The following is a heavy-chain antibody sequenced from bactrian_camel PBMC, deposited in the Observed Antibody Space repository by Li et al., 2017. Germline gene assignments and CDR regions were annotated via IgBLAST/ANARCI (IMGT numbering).Heavy chain of an antibody. V-gene: IGHV3S55*01. J-gene: IGHJ6*01. CDR2: IRKDGTT. CDR3: ATERLCSGGTCYAAIFAFGY. D-gene: IGHD7*01. Sequence: QVQLVESGGGSVKVGGSLRLSCTAPAAGFARFRFNDGDSGWYRSAPGNKCELVSLIRKDGTTYYADSVKGRFTISRDNAKNTLYLQMNSLRTEDTAEYYCATERLCSGGTCYAAIFAFGYWGQGTQVTVS. CDR1: AAGFARFRFNDGD.